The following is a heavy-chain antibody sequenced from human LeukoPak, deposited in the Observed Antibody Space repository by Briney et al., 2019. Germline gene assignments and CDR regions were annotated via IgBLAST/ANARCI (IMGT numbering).Heavy chain of an antibody. CDR3: ARGRPHCSSTGCRYNWFDP. J-gene: IGHJ5*02. D-gene: IGHD2-2*01. Sequence: PSETLSLTCAVYGGSFSGYYWSWIRQPPGKGLEWIGEINHSGSTNYNPSLKSRVTISVDTSKNQFSLKLSSVTAADTAVYYCARGRPHCSSTGCRYNWFDPWGQGTLVTVSS. CDR1: GGSFSGYY. V-gene: IGHV4-34*01. CDR2: INHSGST.